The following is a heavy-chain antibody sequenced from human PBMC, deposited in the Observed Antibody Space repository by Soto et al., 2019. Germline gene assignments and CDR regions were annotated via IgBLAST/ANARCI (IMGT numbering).Heavy chain of an antibody. Sequence: GASVKVSCKASGYTFTSYAMHWVRQAPGQRLEWMGWINAGNGNTKYSQKFQGRVTITRDTSASTAYMELSSLRSEDTAVYYCARDSCTGGYGDCFGWFDPWGQGTLVTVSS. CDR2: INAGNGNT. CDR3: ARDSCTGGYGDCFGWFDP. D-gene: IGHD2-21*02. V-gene: IGHV1-3*01. CDR1: GYTFTSYA. J-gene: IGHJ5*02.